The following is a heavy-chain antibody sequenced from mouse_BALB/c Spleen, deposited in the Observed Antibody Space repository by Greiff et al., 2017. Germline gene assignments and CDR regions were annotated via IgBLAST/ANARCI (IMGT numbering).Heavy chain of an antibody. CDR1: GFNFNDYY. Sequence: VQLQQSGAELVRSGASVKLSCTASGFNFNDYYMHWVQQRPEQGLEWIGWIDPENGDTDYAPKFQGKFTMTSDTSANTAYLQLSSMTSEDTAVFYCCPCDNERGVWFADWGQGTLVTVSA. CDR3: CPCDNERGVWFAD. CDR2: IDPENGDT. V-gene: IGHV14-4*02. D-gene: IGHD1-3*01. J-gene: IGHJ3*01.